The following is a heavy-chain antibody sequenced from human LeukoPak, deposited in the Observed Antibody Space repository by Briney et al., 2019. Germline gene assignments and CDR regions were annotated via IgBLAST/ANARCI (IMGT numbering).Heavy chain of an antibody. J-gene: IGHJ4*02. V-gene: IGHV3-48*02. CDR3: ARVSNFGSGRFLDY. CDR2: ISSSSTTM. CDR1: GFTFSTYT. D-gene: IGHD3-10*01. Sequence: PGGSLRFSCAPSGFTFSTYTMNWVRQVPGKGLEWVSYISSSSTTMFYAESVKGRFTISRDNAKNSLYLQMNSLRDEDTAVYYCARVSNFGSGRFLDYWGQGTLVTVSS.